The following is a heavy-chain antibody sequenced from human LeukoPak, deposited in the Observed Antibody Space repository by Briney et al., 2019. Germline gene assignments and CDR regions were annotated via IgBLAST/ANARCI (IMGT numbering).Heavy chain of an antibody. CDR2: IYHTGST. CDR1: GFTVSSNY. CDR3: ASRKLGNDY. V-gene: IGHV4-59*02. Sequence: GSLRLSCAASGFTVSSNYMSWVRQAPGKGLEWIGYIYHTGSTSYIPSLESRVTISADTSQNQFSLKLSSVTAADTAVYYCASRKLGNDYWGQGTLVTVSS. J-gene: IGHJ4*02. D-gene: IGHD7-27*01.